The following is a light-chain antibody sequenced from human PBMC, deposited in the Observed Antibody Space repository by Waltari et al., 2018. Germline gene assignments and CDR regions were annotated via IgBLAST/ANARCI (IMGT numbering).Light chain of an antibody. CDR1: QSVSRT. V-gene: IGKV3-20*01. J-gene: IGKJ1*01. Sequence: EIVLTQSPGTLSLSPGERATISCRASQSVSRTLAWYQQKPGQAPRPLIYGASTRATGIPERFSGGGSGTDFSLTINRLEPEDFAVYYCQHYVRLPATFGQGTKVEIK. CDR3: QHYVRLPAT. CDR2: GAS.